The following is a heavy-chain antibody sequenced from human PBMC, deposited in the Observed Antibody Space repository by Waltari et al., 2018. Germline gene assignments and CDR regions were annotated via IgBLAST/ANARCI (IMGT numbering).Heavy chain of an antibody. D-gene: IGHD3-22*01. V-gene: IGHV4-38-2*02. CDR1: GYSISSGYY. CDR3: ARDGYYDSSGYYYGVY. CDR2: IYHSGST. J-gene: IGHJ4*02. Sequence: QVQLQESGPGLVKPSETLSLTCAVSGYSISSGYYWGWIRQPPGKGLEWIGSIYHSGSTYYNPSLKSRVTISVDTSKNQFSLKLSSVTAADTAVYYCARDGYYDSSGYYYGVYWGQGTLVTVSS.